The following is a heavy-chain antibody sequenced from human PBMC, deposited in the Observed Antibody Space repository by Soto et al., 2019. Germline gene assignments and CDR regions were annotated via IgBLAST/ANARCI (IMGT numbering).Heavy chain of an antibody. CDR2: INSDGSST. J-gene: IGHJ4*02. CDR1: GFTFSSYW. D-gene: IGHD6-19*01. V-gene: IGHV3-74*01. Sequence: PGGSLRLSCAASGFTFSSYWMHWVRQAPGKGLVWVSRINSDGSSTSYADSVKGRFTISRDNSKNTLYLQMNSLRAEDTAVYYCAKVSGWYRDYFDYWGQGTLVTVSS. CDR3: AKVSGWYRDYFDY.